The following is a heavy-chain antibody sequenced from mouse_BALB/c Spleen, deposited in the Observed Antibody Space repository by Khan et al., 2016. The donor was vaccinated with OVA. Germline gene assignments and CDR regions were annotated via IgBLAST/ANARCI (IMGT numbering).Heavy chain of an antibody. J-gene: IGHJ4*01. V-gene: IGHV3-2*02. CDR1: GYSITSVYA. D-gene: IGHD1-1*01. CDR3: ARGNYYGYAMDY. CDR2: ISYSGST. Sequence: EVQLQESGPGLVKPSQSLSLTCTVAGYSITSVYAWNWIRQFPGNKLEWMGYISYSGSTSYNPSLKSRISITRDTSKNLFFLQLNSGTTEDTATDYGARGNYYGYAMDYWGQGTSVTVSS.